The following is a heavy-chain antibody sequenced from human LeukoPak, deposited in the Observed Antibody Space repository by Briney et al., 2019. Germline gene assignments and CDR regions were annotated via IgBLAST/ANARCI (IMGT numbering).Heavy chain of an antibody. J-gene: IGHJ4*02. CDR3: AKDLAPSTYYYDSSGYPDY. V-gene: IGHV3-23*01. CDR1: GFTYNNYA. D-gene: IGHD3-22*01. CDR2: ISGSGRST. Sequence: AGGSLRLSCTASGFTYNNYAMNWVRQAPGKGLEWVSVISGSGRSTYYADSVKGRFTISRDKSTNSLYLQMNSLRAEDTAIYYCAKDLAPSTYYYDSSGYPDYWGQGTLVTVSS.